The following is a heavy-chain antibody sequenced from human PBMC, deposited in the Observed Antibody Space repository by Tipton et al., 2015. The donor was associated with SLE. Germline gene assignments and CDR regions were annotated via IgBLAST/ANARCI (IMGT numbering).Heavy chain of an antibody. Sequence: TLSLTCTVSGGSLSSSSYYLGWFRQPPGKGLEWIGCYYYRGSTYYNPTLKSRITISVDTSKNQFSLKLSSVTAADTAVYYCARDLPSGYGAFDIWGQGTMVTVSS. CDR1: GGSLSSSSYY. CDR3: ARDLPSGYGAFDI. CDR2: YYYRGST. D-gene: IGHD3-22*01. V-gene: IGHV4-39*07. J-gene: IGHJ3*02.